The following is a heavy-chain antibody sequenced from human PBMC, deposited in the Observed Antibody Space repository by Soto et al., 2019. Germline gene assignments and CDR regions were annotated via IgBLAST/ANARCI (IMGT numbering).Heavy chain of an antibody. D-gene: IGHD1-26*01. CDR3: AKDRYPMYYYGMDV. CDR2: ISYDGSNK. Sequence: GSLRLSCAASGFTFSSYGMHWVRQAPGKGLEWVAVISYDGSNKYYADSVKGRFTISRDNSKNTLYLQMNSLRAEDTAVYYCAKDRYPMYYYGMDVWGQGTTVTVSS. J-gene: IGHJ6*02. CDR1: GFTFSSYG. V-gene: IGHV3-30*18.